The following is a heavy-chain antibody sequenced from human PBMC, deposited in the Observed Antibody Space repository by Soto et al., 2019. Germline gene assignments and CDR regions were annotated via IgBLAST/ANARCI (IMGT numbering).Heavy chain of an antibody. V-gene: IGHV6-1*01. Sequence: SQTLSLTCAISGDSVSSNSAAWNWIRQSPSRGLEWLGRTYYRSKWYNDYAVSVKSRITINPDTSKNQFSLQLNSVTPEDTAVYYCARAPLDIVATMGFGYYYMDVWGKGTTVTVSS. J-gene: IGHJ6*03. D-gene: IGHD5-12*01. CDR3: ARAPLDIVATMGFGYYYMDV. CDR1: GDSVSSNSAA. CDR2: TYYRSKWYN.